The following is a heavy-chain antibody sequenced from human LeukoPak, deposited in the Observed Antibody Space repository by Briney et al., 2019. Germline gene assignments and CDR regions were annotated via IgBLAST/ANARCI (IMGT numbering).Heavy chain of an antibody. D-gene: IGHD2-21*02. J-gene: IGHJ4*02. V-gene: IGHV3-48*01. CDR3: ARGRADYYFDY. CDR1: GFTFSGYS. CDR2: ISSGSSTI. Sequence: GGSLRLSCAASGFTFSGYSMNWVRQAPEKGLEWVSYISSGSSTIYYADSVRGRFTISRDNAKSSLYLQMNSLRAEDTAVYYCARGRADYYFDYWSQGTLVTVSS.